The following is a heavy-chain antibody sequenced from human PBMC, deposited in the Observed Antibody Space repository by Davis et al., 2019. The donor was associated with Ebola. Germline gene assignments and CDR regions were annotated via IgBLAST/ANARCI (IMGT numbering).Heavy chain of an antibody. CDR3: ARLSLYNSGGGGFDP. Sequence: PGGSLRLSFAASGFTISSYWMSWVRQAPGKGPEWVANIKSDESEKFYVDSVKGRFTISRDNVKNSLYLQMNSLRAEDTAVYYCARLSLYNSGGGGFDPWGQGTLVTVSS. D-gene: IGHD6-19*01. V-gene: IGHV3-7*03. J-gene: IGHJ5*02. CDR2: IKSDESEK. CDR1: GFTISSYW.